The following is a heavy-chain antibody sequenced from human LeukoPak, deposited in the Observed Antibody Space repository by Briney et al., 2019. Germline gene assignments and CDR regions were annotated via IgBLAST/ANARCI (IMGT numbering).Heavy chain of an antibody. D-gene: IGHD5-24*01. CDR1: AGTLSTYE. Sequence: GRSLRLSCTIFAGTLSTYEFNWVRQAPGKRPEWISYMSRTADRIDHEDSVKGRLTMSRDNAKNSVYLQMNSLRVDDTAIYYCATRLPFTGYKNWGQGTLVTVSS. CDR2: MSRTADRI. J-gene: IGHJ4*01. V-gene: IGHV3-48*03. CDR3: ATRLPFTGYKN.